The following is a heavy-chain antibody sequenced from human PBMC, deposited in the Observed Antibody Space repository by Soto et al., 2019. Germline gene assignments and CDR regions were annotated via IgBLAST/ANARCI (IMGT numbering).Heavy chain of an antibody. CDR3: ARDHGGSTWFVAVYYFFGIDV. CDR2: IGSSGDAI. V-gene: IGHV3-48*02. Sequence: EVQLVESGGDLVQPGGSLRLSCAASGFIFSDYTMTWVRQAPGRGLEFVSHIGSSGDAIFYAESVKGRFTVSRDNAKNSLYLQMISLRDDDTAVYFCARDHGGSTWFVAVYYFFGIDVWGQGTAVTVSS. J-gene: IGHJ6*02. D-gene: IGHD6-13*01. CDR1: GFIFSDYT.